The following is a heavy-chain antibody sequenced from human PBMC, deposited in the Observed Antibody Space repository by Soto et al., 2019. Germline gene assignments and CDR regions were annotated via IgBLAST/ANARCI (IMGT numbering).Heavy chain of an antibody. CDR3: ARDLGSSWYPSYYYGMDV. Sequence: ASVKVSCKASGYTFTSYGISCVRQAPGQGLEWMGWISAYNGNTNYAQKLQGRVTMTTDTSTSTAYMELRGLRSDDTAVYYCARDLGSSWYPSYYYGMDVWGQGTTVTVSS. V-gene: IGHV1-18*04. CDR2: ISAYNGNT. D-gene: IGHD6-13*01. CDR1: GYTFTSYG. J-gene: IGHJ6*02.